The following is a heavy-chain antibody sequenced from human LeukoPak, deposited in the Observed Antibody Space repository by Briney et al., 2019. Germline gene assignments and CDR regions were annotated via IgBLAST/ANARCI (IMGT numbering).Heavy chain of an antibody. CDR2: TIPIFGTA. CDR1: GYTFTSYD. D-gene: IGHD4-23*01. J-gene: IGHJ4*02. Sequence: SVKVSCKASGYTFTSYDINWVRQAPGQGLEWMGGTIPIFGTANYAQKFQGRVTITADESTSTAYMGLSSLRSEDTAVYYCAKDRHDYGGKARYYFDYWGQGTLVTVSS. V-gene: IGHV1-69*13. CDR3: AKDRHDYGGKARYYFDY.